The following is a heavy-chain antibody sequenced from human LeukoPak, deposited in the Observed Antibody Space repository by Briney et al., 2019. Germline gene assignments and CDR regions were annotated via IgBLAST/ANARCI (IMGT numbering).Heavy chain of an antibody. J-gene: IGHJ6*03. CDR3: TQQVLTDDYSNYYYYYYYYMDV. CDR1: GFTFSNAW. Sequence: PGGSLRLSCAASGFTFSNAWMSWVRQAPGKGREWVGRIKSKTDGGTTDYAAPLKGRFTISRDDSKNTLDLQMHSLKTEDTAVYYCTQQVLTDDYSNYYYYYYYYMDVWGKGTTVTVSS. CDR2: IKSKTDGGTT. V-gene: IGHV3-15*01. D-gene: IGHD4-11*01.